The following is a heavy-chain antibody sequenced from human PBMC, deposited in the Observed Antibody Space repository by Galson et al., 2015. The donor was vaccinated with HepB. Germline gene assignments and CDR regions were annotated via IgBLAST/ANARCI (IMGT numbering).Heavy chain of an antibody. CDR1: GYTFTSYG. Sequence: SVKVSCKASGYTFTSYGISWVRQAPGQGLEWMGWISAYNGNTNYAQKLQGRVTMTTDTSTSTAYMELRSLRSDDTAVYYCARMTYPHSGYPDAFDIWGQGTMVTVSS. CDR3: ARMTYPHSGYPDAFDI. D-gene: IGHD3-22*01. CDR2: ISAYNGNT. V-gene: IGHV1-18*04. J-gene: IGHJ3*02.